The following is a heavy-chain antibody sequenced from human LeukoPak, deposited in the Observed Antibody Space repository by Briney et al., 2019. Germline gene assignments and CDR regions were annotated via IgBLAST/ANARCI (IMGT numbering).Heavy chain of an antibody. V-gene: IGHV1-69*04. CDR3: ARQIWFGGPYYYYYGMDV. D-gene: IGHD3-10*01. J-gene: IGHJ6*02. Sequence: SVKVSCKASGGTFSSYAISWVRQAPGQGLEWMGRIIPILGIANYGQKFQGRVTITADKSTSTAYMELSSLRSEDTAVYYCARQIWFGGPYYYYYGMDVWGQGTRSPSP. CDR1: GGTFSSYA. CDR2: IIPILGIA.